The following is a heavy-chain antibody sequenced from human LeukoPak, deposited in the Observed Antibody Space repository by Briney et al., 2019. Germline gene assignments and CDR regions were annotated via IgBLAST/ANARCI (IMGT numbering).Heavy chain of an antibody. J-gene: IGHJ4*02. CDR2: IYTSGST. V-gene: IGHV4-4*07. D-gene: IGHD5-18*01. Sequence: SETLSLTCTVSGGSISSYYWSWIRQPAGKGLEWIGRIYTSGSTNYNPSLKSRVTMSVDTSKNQFSLKLSSVTAADTAVYYCARDWVDTAMATQFFDYWGQGTLVTVSS. CDR3: ARDWVDTAMATQFFDY. CDR1: GGSISSYY.